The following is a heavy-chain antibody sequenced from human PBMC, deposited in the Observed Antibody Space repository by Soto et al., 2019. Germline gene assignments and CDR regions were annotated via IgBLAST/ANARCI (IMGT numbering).Heavy chain of an antibody. Sequence: QVQMVESGGGVVQPGRSLRLSCAASAFTFRSYDMHWVRQAPGKGLEWLTFISYDGSNEYYADSVKGRFAISRDNSKNTLYLQMSSLRPEDTAVYYCARYCNGGACYSGSLDYWGQGTLVTVSS. D-gene: IGHD2-15*01. CDR1: AFTFRSYD. CDR3: ARYCNGGACYSGSLDY. V-gene: IGHV3-30*09. J-gene: IGHJ4*02. CDR2: ISYDGSNE.